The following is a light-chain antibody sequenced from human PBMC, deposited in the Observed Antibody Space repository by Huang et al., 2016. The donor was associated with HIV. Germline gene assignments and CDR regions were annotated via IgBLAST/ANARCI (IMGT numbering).Light chain of an antibody. J-gene: IGKJ4*01. CDR2: DGS. CDR3: QQRRSWPLT. Sequence: EVVLTQSPPTLSLFPGETATLSCRASQTIGIYVAWYQQRPGQGPRLLIYDGSNRAAGVPARISGAGSGTTFTLSISGLESEDFGVYYCQQRRSWPLTFGGGTKVEV. CDR1: QTIGIY. V-gene: IGKV3-11*01.